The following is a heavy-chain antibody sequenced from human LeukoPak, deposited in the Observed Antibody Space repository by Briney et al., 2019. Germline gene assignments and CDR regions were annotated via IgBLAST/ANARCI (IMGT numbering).Heavy chain of an antibody. V-gene: IGHV1-24*01. D-gene: IGHD3-16*02. Sequence: ASVMVSCKVSGYTLTELSMHWVRQAPGKGLEWMGGFDPEDGETIYAQKFQGRVTMTEDTSTDTAYMELSSLRSEDTAVYYCATSFTFGGVIVMRFDYWGQGTLVTVSS. CDR1: GYTLTELS. CDR2: FDPEDGET. J-gene: IGHJ4*02. CDR3: ATSFTFGGVIVMRFDY.